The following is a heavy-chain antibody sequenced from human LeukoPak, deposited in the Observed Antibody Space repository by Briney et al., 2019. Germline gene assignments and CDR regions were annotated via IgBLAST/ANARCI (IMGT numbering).Heavy chain of an antibody. Sequence: SETLSLTCAVYGGSFSGYYWSWIRQPPGKGLEWIGEINHSGSTNYSPSLKSRVTISVDTSKNQFSLKLSSVTAADTAVYYCARGLRYYDSSGYPVLDYWGQGTLVTVSS. CDR3: ARGLRYYDSSGYPVLDY. CDR1: GGSFSGYY. V-gene: IGHV4-34*01. J-gene: IGHJ4*02. D-gene: IGHD3-22*01. CDR2: INHSGST.